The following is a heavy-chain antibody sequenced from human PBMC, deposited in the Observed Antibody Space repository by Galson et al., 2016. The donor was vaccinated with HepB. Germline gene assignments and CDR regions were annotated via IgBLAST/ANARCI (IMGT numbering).Heavy chain of an antibody. CDR3: AMWNIAAPGPSWCDP. D-gene: IGHD6-13*01. Sequence: SLRLSCAVSGFTFSSYAMHWVRQAPGKGLEWVAVISYDGNNKYYADSVKGRFTISRDNSKNTLYLQMNSLIPEDTAVYYCAMWNIAAPGPSWCDPWGQGTLVTVSS. J-gene: IGHJ5*02. CDR2: ISYDGNNK. V-gene: IGHV3-30-3*01. CDR1: GFTFSSYA.